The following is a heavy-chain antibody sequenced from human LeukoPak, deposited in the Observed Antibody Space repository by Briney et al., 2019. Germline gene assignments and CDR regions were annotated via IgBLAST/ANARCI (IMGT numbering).Heavy chain of an antibody. J-gene: IGHJ4*02. Sequence: GGSLRLSCAASGFTFSSYAMSWVRQAPGKGLVWVSRINSDGSSTSYADSVKGRFTISRDNAKNTLYLQMNSLRVEDTAVYYCARDRREAYNFNYWGQGTLVTVSS. CDR1: GFTFSSYA. CDR3: ARDRREAYNFNY. CDR2: INSDGSST. D-gene: IGHD5-24*01. V-gene: IGHV3-74*01.